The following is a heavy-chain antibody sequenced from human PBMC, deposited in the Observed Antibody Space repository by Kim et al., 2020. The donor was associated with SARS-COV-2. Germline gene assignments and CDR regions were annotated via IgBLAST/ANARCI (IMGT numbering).Heavy chain of an antibody. CDR3: ARGRRAAPSSSVDY. J-gene: IGHJ4*02. V-gene: IGHV3-30*04. CDR1: GFTFSSYA. Sequence: GGSLRLSCAASGFTFSSYAMHWVRQAPGKGLEWVAVISYDGSNKYYVDSVKGRFTISRDNSKNTLYLQMNSLRAEDTAVYYCARGRRAAPSSSVDYWGQGTLVTVSS. CDR2: ISYDGSNK. D-gene: IGHD6-6*01.